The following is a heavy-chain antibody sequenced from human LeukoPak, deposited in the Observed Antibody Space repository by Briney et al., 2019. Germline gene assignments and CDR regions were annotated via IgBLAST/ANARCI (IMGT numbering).Heavy chain of an antibody. V-gene: IGHV4-34*01. CDR1: GGSLSGYY. J-gene: IGHJ3*02. Sequence: SETLSLTCAVYGGSLSGYYWSWIRQPPGKGLEWIGEINHSGNTNYNPSLKSRVTISVDTSKNQFSLKLSSVTAADTAVYYCARQGIDAFDIWGQGTLVTVSS. CDR2: INHSGNT. CDR3: ARQGIDAFDI.